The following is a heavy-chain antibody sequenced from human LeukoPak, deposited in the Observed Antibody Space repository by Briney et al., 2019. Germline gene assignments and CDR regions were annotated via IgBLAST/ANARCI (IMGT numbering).Heavy chain of an antibody. CDR3: ALLQDFWSGYYFAFDI. CDR1: GGSISSSSYY. D-gene: IGHD3-3*01. CDR2: IYTSGST. J-gene: IGHJ3*02. V-gene: IGHV4-61*02. Sequence: SETLSLTCTVSGGSISSSSYYWGWIRQPPGKGLEWIGRIYTSGSTNYNPSLKSRVTISVDTSKNQFSLKLSSVTAADTAVYYCALLQDFWSGYYFAFDIWGQGTMVTVSS.